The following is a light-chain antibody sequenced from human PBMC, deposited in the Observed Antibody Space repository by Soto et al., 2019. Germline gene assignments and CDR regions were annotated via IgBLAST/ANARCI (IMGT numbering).Light chain of an antibody. V-gene: IGKV3-11*01. CDR3: QQRSNWPIT. Sequence: EIVLTQSPATLSLSPGERATLSCRASQSVGGYFAWYQQKPGQAPRLLIYDASNRATGIPARFSGSGSGTDFTLTISSLEPEDFAVYYCQQRSNWPITFGQGTRLEIK. CDR1: QSVGGY. J-gene: IGKJ5*01. CDR2: DAS.